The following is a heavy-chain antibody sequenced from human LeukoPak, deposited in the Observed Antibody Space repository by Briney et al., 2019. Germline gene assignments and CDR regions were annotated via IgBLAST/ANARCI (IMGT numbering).Heavy chain of an antibody. CDR3: ARHYYDSSGYRDY. V-gene: IGHV4-34*01. CDR2: INHSGST. CDR1: GGSFSGYY. J-gene: IGHJ4*02. Sequence: SQTLSLTCAVYGGSFSGYYWSWIRQPPGKGLEWIGDINHSGSTNYNPSLKSRVTISVDTSKNQFSLKLSSVTAADTAVYYCARHYYDSSGYRDYWGQGTLVTVSS. D-gene: IGHD3-22*01.